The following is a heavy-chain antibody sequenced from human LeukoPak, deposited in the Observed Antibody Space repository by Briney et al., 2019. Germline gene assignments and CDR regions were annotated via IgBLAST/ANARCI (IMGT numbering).Heavy chain of an antibody. D-gene: IGHD3-22*01. J-gene: IGHJ4*02. Sequence: GGTLTLSCAASGFTFNSYRVSWVRQAPGKGLEWVSGISGSGHRTYYADSVKVRFTISRDNSKNTLYLQMNSLRAEDTAVYYCAKDSDYYDSSGYPPSFPDYWGQGTLVTVSS. V-gene: IGHV3-23*01. CDR3: AKDSDYYDSSGYPPSFPDY. CDR2: ISGSGHRT. CDR1: GFTFNSYR.